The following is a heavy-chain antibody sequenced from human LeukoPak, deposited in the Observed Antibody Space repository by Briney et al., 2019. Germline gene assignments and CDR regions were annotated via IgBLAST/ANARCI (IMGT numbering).Heavy chain of an antibody. CDR2: ISGDGSSI. Sequence: PGGSLRLSCVASGFTFRNYYMHWVRQVPGKGLVWDSRISGDGSSIFYADSVKGRFTISKDNAKNTVYLQMNNLRAEDTAVYYCVSFYETYWGRGTLVTVSS. V-gene: IGHV3-74*01. J-gene: IGHJ4*02. CDR1: GFTFRNYY. CDR3: VSFYETY. D-gene: IGHD2-2*01.